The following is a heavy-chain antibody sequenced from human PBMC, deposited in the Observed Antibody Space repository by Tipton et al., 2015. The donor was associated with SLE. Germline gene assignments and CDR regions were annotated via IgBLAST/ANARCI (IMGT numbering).Heavy chain of an antibody. CDR2: IYTSGST. J-gene: IGHJ4*02. Sequence: TLSLTCTVSGGSISSGSYYWSWLRQPAGKGLEWIGRIYTSGSTNYNPSLKSRVTISVDTSKNQFSLKLISGPAADTAVYYCARVRYSGHDEAYYFDYWGQGTLVTVSS. D-gene: IGHD5-12*01. V-gene: IGHV4-61*02. CDR1: GGSISSGSYY. CDR3: ARVRYSGHDEAYYFDY.